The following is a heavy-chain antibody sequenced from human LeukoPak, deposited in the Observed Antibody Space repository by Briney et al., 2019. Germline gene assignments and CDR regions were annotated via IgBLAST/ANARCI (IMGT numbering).Heavy chain of an antibody. Sequence: SETLSPTCGVSGGSINTMNYYWAWIRQPPGKGLEWIATIYHSGSSSYNPSLRSRLTISIDTSSNHFPLKLSAVTAADTAVYYCARQIPLKGVVISRGWFDPWGQGTLVTVSS. D-gene: IGHD3-3*01. CDR2: IYHSGSS. J-gene: IGHJ5*02. CDR3: ARQIPLKGVVISRGWFDP. V-gene: IGHV4-39*01. CDR1: GGSINTMNYY.